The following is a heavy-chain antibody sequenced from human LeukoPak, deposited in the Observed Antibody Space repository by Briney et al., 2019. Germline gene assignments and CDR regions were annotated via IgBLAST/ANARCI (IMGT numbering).Heavy chain of an antibody. J-gene: IGHJ5*02. V-gene: IGHV1-2*02. D-gene: IGHD1-26*01. Sequence: ASVKVSCKASGYTFTSYGISWVRQAPGQGLEWMGWINPNSGGTNYAQKFQGRVTMTRDTSISTAYMELSRLRSDDTAVYYCAIRELTENWFDPWGQGTLVTVSS. CDR2: INPNSGGT. CDR1: GYTFTSYG. CDR3: AIRELTENWFDP.